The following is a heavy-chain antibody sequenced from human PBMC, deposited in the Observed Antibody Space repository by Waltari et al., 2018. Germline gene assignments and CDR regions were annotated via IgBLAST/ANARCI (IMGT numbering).Heavy chain of an antibody. J-gene: IGHJ4*02. Sequence: WNQVSPPPGKGLGRMGRVHRSGRTNYTPPLESRVTVSIDTSKNQSTLKVSAATAADTAVYYCARDRGRGLYLDSWGQGTQVTVSP. V-gene: IGHV4-4*02. D-gene: IGHD2-15*01. CDR3: ARDRGRGLYLDS. CDR2: VHRSGRT.